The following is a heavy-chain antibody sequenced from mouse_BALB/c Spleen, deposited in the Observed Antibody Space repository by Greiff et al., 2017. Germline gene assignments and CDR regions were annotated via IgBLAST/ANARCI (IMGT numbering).Heavy chain of an antibody. J-gene: IGHJ2*01. CDR2: ISSGSSTI. CDR3: ARSGYDYDADY. V-gene: IGHV5-17*02. CDR1: GFTFSSFG. D-gene: IGHD2-4*01. Sequence: EVQLVESGGGLVQPGGSRKLSCAASGFTFSSFGMHWVRQAPEKGLEWVAYISSGSSTIYYADTVKGRFTISRDTPKNTLFLQMTSLRSEDTAMYYCARSGYDYDADYWGQGTTLTVSS.